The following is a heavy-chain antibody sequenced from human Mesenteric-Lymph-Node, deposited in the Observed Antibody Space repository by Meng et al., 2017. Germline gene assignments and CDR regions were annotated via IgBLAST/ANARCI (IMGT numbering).Heavy chain of an antibody. V-gene: IGHV1-69*13. CDR2: IIPIFGTA. D-gene: IGHD3-10*01. J-gene: IGHJ3*02. Sequence: SVKVSCKASGGTFSSYAISWVRQAPGQGLEWMGGIIPIFGTANYAQKFQGRVTITADESTSTAYMELSSLRSEDTAVYYCARDGGMVRGANFLDAFDIWGQGTMVTVSS. CDR3: ARDGGMVRGANFLDAFDI. CDR1: GGTFSSYA.